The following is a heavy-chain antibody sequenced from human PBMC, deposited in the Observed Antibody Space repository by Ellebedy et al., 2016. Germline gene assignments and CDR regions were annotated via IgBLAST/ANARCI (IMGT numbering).Heavy chain of an antibody. V-gene: IGHV1-18*01. CDR2: ISAYNGNT. CDR3: AREHVAPDIRIAVAGTNAFDI. D-gene: IGHD6-19*01. Sequence: ASVKVSCKASGYTFTSYGISWVRQAPGQGLEWMGWISAYNGNTNYAQKLQGRVTMTTDTSTSTAYMELRSLRSDDTAVYYCAREHVAPDIRIAVAGTNAFDIWGQGTMVTVSS. CDR1: GYTFTSYG. J-gene: IGHJ3*02.